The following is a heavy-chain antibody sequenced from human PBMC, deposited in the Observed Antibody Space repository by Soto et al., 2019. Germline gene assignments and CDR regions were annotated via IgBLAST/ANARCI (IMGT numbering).Heavy chain of an antibody. J-gene: IGHJ4*02. V-gene: IGHV3-30-3*01. CDR2: ISHDGSNK. Sequence: QVQLVESGGGVVQPGRSLRLSCAASGFTFSSYAMHWVRQAPGKGLEWVAVISHDGSNKYYADSVKGRFTISRDNSKNTLYLQMNSLRAEDTAVYYCARRWWLQLGGFDYWGQGTLVTVSS. D-gene: IGHD5-12*01. CDR3: ARRWWLQLGGFDY. CDR1: GFTFSSYA.